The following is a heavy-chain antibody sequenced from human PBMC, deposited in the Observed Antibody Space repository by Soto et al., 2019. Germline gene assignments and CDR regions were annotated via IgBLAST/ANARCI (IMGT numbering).Heavy chain of an antibody. V-gene: IGHV1-69*12. D-gene: IGHD2-2*01. CDR1: GDTFSTYT. CDR3: AREGLVLVPTTVNSDYSYYAMDV. J-gene: IGHJ6*02. CDR2: IIPRSATS. Sequence: QVQLVQSGAEVKKPGSSVKVSCKASGDTFSTYTITWMRQAPGQGLEWMGGIIPRSATSNYAQKFQGRVTITAGEATNTACRELSSLRSEDTAVYYCAREGLVLVPTTVNSDYSYYAMDVWGQGTTVTVSS.